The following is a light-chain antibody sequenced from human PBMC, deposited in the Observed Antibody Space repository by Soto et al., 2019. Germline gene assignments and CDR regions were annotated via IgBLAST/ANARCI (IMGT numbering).Light chain of an antibody. J-gene: IGKJ2*01. CDR1: QSLLHSNGYNY. CDR2: LGS. Sequence: DIVMTQSPLSLPVTPGEPASISCRSSQSLLHSNGYNYLDWYLQKPGQSPQLLIYLGSYRASGVPDRFSGSESGTDFTLKISRVEAEDVGVYYCMQALQTPYTFGQGTKLEIK. CDR3: MQALQTPYT. V-gene: IGKV2-28*01.